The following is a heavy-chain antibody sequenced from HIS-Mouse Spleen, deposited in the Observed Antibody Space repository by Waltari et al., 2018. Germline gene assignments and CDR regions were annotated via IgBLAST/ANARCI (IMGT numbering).Heavy chain of an antibody. CDR2: INHSGST. V-gene: IGHV4-34*01. J-gene: IGHJ3*02. CDR1: GGSFSGSY. CDR3: ARRRTYYYGSGSPYAFDI. D-gene: IGHD3-10*01. Sequence: QVQLQQWGAGLLKPSETLSLTCAVYGGSFSGSYWSWIRQPPGQGLEWIGEINHSGSTNYNPSLKSRVTISVDTSKNQFSLKLSSVTAADTAVYYCARRRTYYYGSGSPYAFDIWGQGTMVTVSS.